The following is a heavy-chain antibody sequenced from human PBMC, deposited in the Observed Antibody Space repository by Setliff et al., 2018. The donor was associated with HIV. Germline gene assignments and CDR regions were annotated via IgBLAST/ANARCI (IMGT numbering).Heavy chain of an antibody. Sequence: GASVKVSCKASGYTFTSYAMHWVRQAPGQRLEWMGGIIPVLGLSYYAQNFQGRVTITADESTSTAYMELSSLRSEDTAVYYCASYSGSYYFILHYWGQGTLVTVSS. D-gene: IGHD1-26*01. J-gene: IGHJ4*02. CDR3: ASYSGSYYFILHY. CDR1: GYTFTSYA. CDR2: IIPVLGLS. V-gene: IGHV1-69*10.